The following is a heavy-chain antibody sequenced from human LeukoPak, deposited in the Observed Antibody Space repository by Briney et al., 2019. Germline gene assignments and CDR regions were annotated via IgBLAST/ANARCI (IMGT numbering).Heavy chain of an antibody. CDR3: ARDLVSGYYDILTGSQPHDY. J-gene: IGHJ4*02. V-gene: IGHV4-38-2*02. D-gene: IGHD3-9*01. CDR1: GYSISSGYY. Sequence: SETLSLTCTVSGYSISSGYYWGWIRQPPGKGLEWIGSIYHSGSTYYNPSLKSRVTISVDTSKNQFSLKLSSVTAADTAVYYCARDLVSGYYDILTGSQPHDYWGQGTLVTVSS. CDR2: IYHSGST.